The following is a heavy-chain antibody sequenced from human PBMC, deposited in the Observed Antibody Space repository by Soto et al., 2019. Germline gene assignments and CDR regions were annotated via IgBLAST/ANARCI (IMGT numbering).Heavy chain of an antibody. Sequence: QGQLQESGPGLVKPSETLSLTCTVSVDSISSYYWSWIRQPPGKGLEWIGYFYYSGSTNYNPSLKSRAAISADTSKNQFFLQLSSVTAADTAMYFCARRGYTGRRGGYFFDDWGQGVLVTVSS. J-gene: IGHJ4*02. D-gene: IGHD3-22*01. V-gene: IGHV4-59*12. CDR2: FYYSGST. CDR3: ARRGYTGRRGGYFFDD. CDR1: VDSISSYY.